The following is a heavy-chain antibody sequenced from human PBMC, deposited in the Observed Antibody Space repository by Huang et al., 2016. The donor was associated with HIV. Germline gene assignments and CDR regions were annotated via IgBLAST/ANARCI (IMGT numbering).Heavy chain of an antibody. CDR1: GGSFSGYY. Sequence: QVQLQQWGAGLLRPSETLSLTCAVYGGSFSGYYGTGICQPPGKGLEWNGEINHSESTNYNPSLKSRVTISVDTSRNQFSLTLTSVTAADTAVYYCARGQGDYYYYYMGVWGKGTTVTVSS. CDR3: ARGQGDYYYYYMGV. V-gene: IGHV4-34*01. J-gene: IGHJ6*03. CDR2: INHSEST.